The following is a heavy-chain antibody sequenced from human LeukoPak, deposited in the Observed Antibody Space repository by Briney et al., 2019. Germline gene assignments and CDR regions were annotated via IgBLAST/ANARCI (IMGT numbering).Heavy chain of an antibody. CDR1: GFTFSSFD. CDR3: VREGVGAGFRYFDY. D-gene: IGHD1-26*01. CDR2: IGTISDT. V-gene: IGHV3-13*04. J-gene: IGHJ4*02. Sequence: QPGGSLRLSCAASGFTFSSFDMHWVRQAKGKGLEWVSAIGTISDTYYPDSVKGRFTISREDAKNSLYLQMNNLRAGDTAVYYCVREGVGAGFRYFDYWGQGTLVTVSS.